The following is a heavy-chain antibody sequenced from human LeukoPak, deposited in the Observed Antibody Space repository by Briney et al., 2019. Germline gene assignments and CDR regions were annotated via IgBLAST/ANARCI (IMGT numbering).Heavy chain of an antibody. J-gene: IGHJ5*02. CDR1: GYTFTSYG. V-gene: IGHV1-18*01. CDR3: ARYLYDFWSGHWFDP. CDR2: ISAYNGNT. Sequence: ASVKVSCKASGYTFTSYGISWVRQAPGQGLEWMGWISAYNGNTNYAQKLQGRVTMTTDTSTSTAYMELRSLRSDDTAVYYCARYLYDFWSGHWFDPWGQGTLVTVSS. D-gene: IGHD3-3*01.